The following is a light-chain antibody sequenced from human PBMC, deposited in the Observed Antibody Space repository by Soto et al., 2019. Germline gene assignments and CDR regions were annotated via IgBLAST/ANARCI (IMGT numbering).Light chain of an antibody. CDR1: QSVSSN. J-gene: IGKJ1*01. V-gene: IGKV3-15*01. CDR3: QQYNNWPQT. CDR2: GAS. Sequence: EIVMTQSPATLSVSPGERATLSCRASQSVSSNLAWYQQKPGQAPRLLIYGASTTATGIPARFSVSGSGTEFTLTNSSLQSEDFAVYYCQQYNNWPQTFGQGTKVDIK.